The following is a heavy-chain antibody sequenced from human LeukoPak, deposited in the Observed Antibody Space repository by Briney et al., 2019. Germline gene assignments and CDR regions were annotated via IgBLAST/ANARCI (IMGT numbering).Heavy chain of an antibody. Sequence: GRSLRLSCAASGFTFSSYAMHWVRQAPGKGLEYVSAISSNGGSTYYANSVKGRFTISRDNSKNTLYLQMGSLRAEDMAVYYCARVRRDGYRDAFDIWGQGTMVTVSS. CDR3: ARVRRDGYRDAFDI. V-gene: IGHV3-64*01. J-gene: IGHJ3*02. CDR2: ISSNGGST. CDR1: GFTFSSYA. D-gene: IGHD5-24*01.